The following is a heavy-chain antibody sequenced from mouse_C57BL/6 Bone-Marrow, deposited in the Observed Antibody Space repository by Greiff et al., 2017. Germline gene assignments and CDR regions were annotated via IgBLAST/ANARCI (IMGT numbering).Heavy chain of an antibody. Sequence: EVKLMESGGGLVQSGRSLRLSCATSGFTFSDFYMAWVRQAPGKGLEWIAASRNKANDYTTEYSASVKGRFIVSRDTSQSILYLQMNALRADDTAIYYCARDASPRYYYGSSSWYFDVWGTGTTVTVSS. J-gene: IGHJ1*03. D-gene: IGHD1-1*01. CDR1: GFTFSDFY. CDR3: ARDASPRYYYGSSSWYFDV. CDR2: SRNKANDYTT. V-gene: IGHV7-1*01.